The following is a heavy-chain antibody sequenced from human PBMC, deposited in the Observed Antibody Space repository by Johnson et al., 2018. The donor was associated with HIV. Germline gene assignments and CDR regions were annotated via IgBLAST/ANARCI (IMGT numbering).Heavy chain of an antibody. Sequence: VQLVESGGGLVQPGRSLRLSCAASGFTFDDYAMHWVRQAPGKGLEWVSGISWNSGSIGYADSVKGRFTISRDNAKNSLYLQMNSLRAEDTALYYCAKDKWGGHNLHAIDIWGQGTIVTVSS. CDR1: GFTFDDYA. CDR3: AKDKWGGHNLHAIDI. CDR2: ISWNSGSI. D-gene: IGHD5-24*01. V-gene: IGHV3-9*01. J-gene: IGHJ3*02.